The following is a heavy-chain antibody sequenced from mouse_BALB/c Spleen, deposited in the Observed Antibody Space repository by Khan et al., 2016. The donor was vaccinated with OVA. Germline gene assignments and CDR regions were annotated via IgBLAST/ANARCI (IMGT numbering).Heavy chain of an antibody. Sequence: QVQLKQSGAELARPGASVKLSCKASGYTFTDYYINWVKQRTGQGLEWIGEISPGSGDTYYNEKFKGKATLTADKSSSTAYMPLSSLTSEASAVYFCARRNYFGYTFAYWGQGTLVTVSA. V-gene: IGHV1-77*01. D-gene: IGHD1-2*01. J-gene: IGHJ3*01. CDR2: ISPGSGDT. CDR1: GYTFTDYY. CDR3: ARRNYFGYTFAY.